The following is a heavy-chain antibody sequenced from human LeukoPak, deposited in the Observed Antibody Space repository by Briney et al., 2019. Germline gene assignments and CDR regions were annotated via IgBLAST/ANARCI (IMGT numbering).Heavy chain of an antibody. D-gene: IGHD3-22*01. J-gene: IGHJ4*02. CDR1: GGSISSYY. CDR2: IYNSGST. Sequence: SETLSLTCTVSGGSISSYYWGWIRQPPEKGLEWIGYIYNSGSTNYNPSLKSRVTISVDTSKNQFSLKLSSVTAADTAVYYCARGSSYYDSSGYYYYWGQGTLVTVSS. CDR3: ARGSSYYDSSGYYYY. V-gene: IGHV4-59*01.